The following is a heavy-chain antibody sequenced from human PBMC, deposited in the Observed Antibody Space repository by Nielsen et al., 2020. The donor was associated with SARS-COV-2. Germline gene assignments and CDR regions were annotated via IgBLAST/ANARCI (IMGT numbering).Heavy chain of an antibody. CDR2: IYSGGST. Sequence: GESLKISCAASGFTVSSNYMSWVRQAPGKGLEWVSVIYSGGSTYYADSVKGRFTISRDNSKNTLYLQMNSLRAEDTAVYYCAKGAMVIVGDYWGQGTLVTVSS. J-gene: IGHJ4*02. V-gene: IGHV3-53*01. CDR1: GFTVSSNY. D-gene: IGHD5-18*01. CDR3: AKGAMVIVGDY.